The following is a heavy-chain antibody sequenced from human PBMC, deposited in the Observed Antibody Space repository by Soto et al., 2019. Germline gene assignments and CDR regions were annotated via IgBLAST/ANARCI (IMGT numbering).Heavy chain of an antibody. V-gene: IGHV4-61*01. Sequence: QVQLQESGPGLVKPSETLSLTCTVSGGSVSSGSYYWSWIRQPPGKGLEWIGYIYYSGSTNYNPSLKSRVTISVDTSKNQFSLKLSSVTAADTDVYYCARAGSYYYDSSGYYYGFDYWGQGTLVNVSS. J-gene: IGHJ4*02. D-gene: IGHD3-22*01. CDR2: IYYSGST. CDR1: GGSVSSGSYY. CDR3: ARAGSYYYDSSGYYYGFDY.